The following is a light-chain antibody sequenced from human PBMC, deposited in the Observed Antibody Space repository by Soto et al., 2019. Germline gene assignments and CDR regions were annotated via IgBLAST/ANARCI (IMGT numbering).Light chain of an antibody. CDR1: QGIANSY. J-gene: IGKJ2*01. CDR2: GAS. V-gene: IGKV3-20*01. CDR3: QQYCNSPHT. Sequence: EIVLTQSPGTLSLSPGERATLSCRASQGIANSYLAWYQQKPGQTPRLLIYGASDRATGIPDRFSGSGSGADFTLTISRLEPEDFAVYDCQQYCNSPHTFGQGTKLESK.